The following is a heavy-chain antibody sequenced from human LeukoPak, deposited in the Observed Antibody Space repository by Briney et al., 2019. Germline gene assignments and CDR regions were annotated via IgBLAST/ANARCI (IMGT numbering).Heavy chain of an antibody. V-gene: IGHV4-34*01. J-gene: IGHJ1*01. CDR1: GVSFNDYY. Sequence: PSETLSLTCGVFGVSFNDYYWSWIRQSPGKGLEWIGEISHTEGTRYYPSPESRVTMSVGTYEHQLSLKLIFVTAANTAVYYCARIRCGHSGSVCYNHWGLGTLVTVSS. CDR3: ARIRCGHSGSVCYNH. CDR2: ISHTEGT. D-gene: IGHD3-9*01.